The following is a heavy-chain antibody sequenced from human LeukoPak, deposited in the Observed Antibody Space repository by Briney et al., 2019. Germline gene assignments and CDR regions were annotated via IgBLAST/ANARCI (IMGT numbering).Heavy chain of an antibody. D-gene: IGHD2-15*01. J-gene: IGHJ4*02. CDR2: IYHSGST. Sequence: SETLSLTCPVSGYSISSGYYWGWIRQPPGKGLEWIGSIYHSGSTYYNPSLKSRVPISVDTPKNHFSLKLSSVTATDTAVYYFARGISGGIYYFDYWGQGNLVTVSS. CDR3: ARGISGGIYYFDY. V-gene: IGHV4-38-2*02. CDR1: GYSISSGYY.